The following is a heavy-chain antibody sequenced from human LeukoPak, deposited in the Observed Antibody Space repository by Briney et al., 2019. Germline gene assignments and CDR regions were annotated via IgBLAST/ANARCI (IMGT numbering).Heavy chain of an antibody. Sequence: GGSLRLSCDVSGFTLSSYAMSWVRQSPGKGLEWVSGISGSGGSTYYADSVKGRFTISRDNSKNTLYLQMNSLRAEDTAVYYCTYVRHHAYYFDYWGQGTLVTVSS. D-gene: IGHD3-16*01. V-gene: IGHV3-23*01. CDR2: ISGSGGST. J-gene: IGHJ4*02. CDR3: TYVRHHAYYFDY. CDR1: GFTLSSYA.